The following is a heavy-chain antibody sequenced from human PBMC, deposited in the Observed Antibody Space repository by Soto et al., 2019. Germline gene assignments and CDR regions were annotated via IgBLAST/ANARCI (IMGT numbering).Heavy chain of an antibody. D-gene: IGHD3-10*01. CDR1: GYSFAGYW. CDR2: IYPGDSDA. Sequence: GESLKISCKGSGYSFAGYWIGWVRQMPGKGLDWMGVIYPGDSDARYSPSFHGQVTISADKSISTAYLQWSSLKASDTAMYFCARLPGVRGVFDGFNVWGQGTMVTVSS. V-gene: IGHV5-51*01. J-gene: IGHJ3*01. CDR3: ARLPGVRGVFDGFNV.